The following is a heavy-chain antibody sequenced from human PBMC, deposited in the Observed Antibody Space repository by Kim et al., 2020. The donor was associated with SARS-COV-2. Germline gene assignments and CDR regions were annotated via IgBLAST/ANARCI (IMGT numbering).Heavy chain of an antibody. Sequence: SETLSLTCVVSGVSISSSSCWSWVRQPPGQGLEWIGEVDHSGTTTYSVSLKSRVTISVNKSRNQFSLRLNSVRAADTAVYYCARGVSSAWTLRAWFDPWGQGILVTVSP. D-gene: IGHD3-22*01. CDR3: ARGVSSAWTLRAWFDP. CDR2: VDHSGTT. J-gene: IGHJ5*02. V-gene: IGHV4-4*02. CDR1: GVSISSSSC.